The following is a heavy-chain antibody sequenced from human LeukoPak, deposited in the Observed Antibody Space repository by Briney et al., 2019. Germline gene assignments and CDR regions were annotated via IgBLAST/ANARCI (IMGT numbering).Heavy chain of an antibody. CDR2: ISDSGGST. CDR1: GFPFSSYA. CDR3: VRGYSFGPYGMDV. J-gene: IGHJ6*02. Sequence: GGSLGLSCSASGFPFSSYAMHWVRQAPGKGLEYVSAISDSGGSTYYADSVKGRFTISRDNSKNTLYLQMSSLRAEDTAVYFCVRGYSFGPYGMDVWGQGTTVTVSS. V-gene: IGHV3-64D*09. D-gene: IGHD2-15*01.